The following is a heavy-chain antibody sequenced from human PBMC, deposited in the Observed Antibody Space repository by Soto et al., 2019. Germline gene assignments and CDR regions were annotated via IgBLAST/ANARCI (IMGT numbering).Heavy chain of an antibody. Sequence: VQLVQSGGGLVKPGGTLRLSCTASGFTFNHFSFNWVRQAPGKGLECVSSISGDSRSILYADSVKGRFSISRDDAQSSLFLQMDSLRADDTAVYYCARVETLAIHDLDYCGRGNLVTVSS. CDR2: ISGDSRSI. CDR1: GFTFNHFS. CDR3: ARVETLAIHDLDY. D-gene: IGHD3-3*01. J-gene: IGHJ4*02. V-gene: IGHV3-21*02.